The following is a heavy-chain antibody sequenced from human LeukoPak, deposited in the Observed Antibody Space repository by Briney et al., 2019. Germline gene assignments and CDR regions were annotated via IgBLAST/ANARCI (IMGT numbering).Heavy chain of an antibody. J-gene: IGHJ6*03. CDR3: ARHLYSSSSRGDYYYYMDV. CDR1: GGSISSSSYY. V-gene: IGHV4-39*01. Sequence: SETLSLTCTVSGGSISSSSYYWGWIRQPPGKGLEWIGSIYYSGSTYYNPSLKSRVTISVDTSKNQFSLKLSSMTAADTAVYYCARHLYSSSSRGDYYYYMDVWGKGTTVTVSS. CDR2: IYYSGST. D-gene: IGHD6-6*01.